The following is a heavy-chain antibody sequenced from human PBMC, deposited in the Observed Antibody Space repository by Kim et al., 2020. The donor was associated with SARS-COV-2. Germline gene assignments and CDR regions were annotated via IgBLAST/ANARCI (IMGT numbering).Heavy chain of an antibody. CDR1: GGSIFSPNL. Sequence: SETLSLTCVVSGGSIFSPNLWSWVRQPPGQGLEWSGEIYHGGSTNYNPSLKSRVTISVDKSKNQFSLKLSSVTAADTAVYYCTRRKPSVATFGYWGQGTLVTVSS. D-gene: IGHD5-12*01. CDR2: IYHGGST. CDR3: TRRKPSVATFGY. V-gene: IGHV4-4*02. J-gene: IGHJ4*02.